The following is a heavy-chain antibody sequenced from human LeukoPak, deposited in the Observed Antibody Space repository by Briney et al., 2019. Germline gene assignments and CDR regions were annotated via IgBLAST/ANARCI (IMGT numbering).Heavy chain of an antibody. CDR3: ARDRHIAAAVYYYYMDV. V-gene: IGHV1-18*01. D-gene: IGHD6-13*01. Sequence: ASVKVSCKASGYTFTSYGISWVRRAPGQGLEWMGWINAYNGNTDYAQRVQGRVTMTTDTSTSTAYMELRSLRSDDTAVYYCARDRHIAAAVYYYYMDVWGKGTPVTVSS. CDR1: GYTFTSYG. J-gene: IGHJ6*03. CDR2: INAYNGNT.